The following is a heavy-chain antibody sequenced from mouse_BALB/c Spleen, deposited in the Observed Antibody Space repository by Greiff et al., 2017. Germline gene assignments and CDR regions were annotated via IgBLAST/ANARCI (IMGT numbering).Heavy chain of an antibody. CDR1: GFTFSSYG. CDR2: ISSGGSYT. J-gene: IGHJ4*01. Sequence: EVKLVESGGDLVKPGGSLKLSCAASGFTFSSYGMSWVRQTPDKRLEWVATISSGGSYTYYPDSVKGRFTISRDNAKNTLYRQMSSLKSEDTAMYYCARHEDYYGYGAMDYWGQGTSVTVSS. V-gene: IGHV5-6*01. CDR3: ARHEDYYGYGAMDY. D-gene: IGHD1-2*01.